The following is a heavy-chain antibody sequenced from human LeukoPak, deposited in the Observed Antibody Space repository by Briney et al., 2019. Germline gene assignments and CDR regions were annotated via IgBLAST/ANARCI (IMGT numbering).Heavy chain of an antibody. Sequence: SVKVSCKASVGTFSSYAISWVRQAPGQGLEWLGGIIPIFGKANYAQKFQGRVTMTTDEPTSTAHMDLSSLTSDDKAVYYCAVGLAAASPMDVWGQGTTVTVSS. CDR3: AVGLAAASPMDV. CDR1: VGTFSSYA. D-gene: IGHD6-13*01. CDR2: IIPIFGKA. V-gene: IGHV1-69*05. J-gene: IGHJ6*02.